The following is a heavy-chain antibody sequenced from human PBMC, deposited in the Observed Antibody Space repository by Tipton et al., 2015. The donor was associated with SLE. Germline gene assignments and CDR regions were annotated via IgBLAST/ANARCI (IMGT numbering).Heavy chain of an antibody. CDR2: IIPIFGTA. V-gene: IGHV1-69*13. D-gene: IGHD3-22*01. J-gene: IGHJ4*02. CDR1: GYTFTTYG. CDR3: ARDTAYYYDSSGSDY. Sequence: QLVQSGAEVKKPGASVKVSCKASGYTFTTYGISWVRQAPGQGLEWMGRIIPIFGTANYAQKFQGRVTITADESTSTAYMELSSLRSEDTAVYYCARDTAYYYDSSGSDYWGQGTLVTVSS.